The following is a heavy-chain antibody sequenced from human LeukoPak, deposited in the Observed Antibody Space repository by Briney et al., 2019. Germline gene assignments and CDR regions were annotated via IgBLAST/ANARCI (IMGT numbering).Heavy chain of an antibody. Sequence: PETLSLTCAVYGGSFSGYYWSWIRQPPGKGLEWIGEINHSGSTNYNPSLKSRVTISVDTSKNQFSLKLSSVTAADTAVYYCARGPFSAFDIWGQGTMVTVSS. CDR3: ARGPFSAFDI. CDR1: GGSFSGYY. CDR2: INHSGST. V-gene: IGHV4-34*01. J-gene: IGHJ3*02.